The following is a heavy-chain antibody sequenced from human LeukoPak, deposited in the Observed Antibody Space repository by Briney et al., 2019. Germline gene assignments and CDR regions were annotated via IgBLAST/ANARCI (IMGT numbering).Heavy chain of an antibody. CDR1: GFTVSSNY. D-gene: IGHD3-22*01. CDR3: AKDLDSSGPNGTYNWFDP. Sequence: GGSLRLSCAVSGFTVSSNYMSWVRQAPGKGLEWVSVIHAGDITYYADSVKGRFTISRDNSKNTLYLQMNSLRAEDTAVYYCAKDLDSSGPNGTYNWFDPRGQGTLVTVSS. J-gene: IGHJ5*02. V-gene: IGHV3-53*01. CDR2: IHAGDIT.